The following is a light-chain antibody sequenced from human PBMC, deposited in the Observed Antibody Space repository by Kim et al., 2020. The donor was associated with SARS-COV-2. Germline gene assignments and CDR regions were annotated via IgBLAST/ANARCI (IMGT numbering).Light chain of an antibody. V-gene: IGLV4-69*01. CDR1: SGHSSYA. Sequence: AVKLTCTLSSGHSSYAIAWHQQQPEKGPRYLMKLNSDGSHSKGDGIPDRFSGSSSGAERYLTISSLQSEDEADYYCQTWGTGIGVFGGGTQLTVL. CDR2: LNSDGSH. CDR3: QTWGTGIGV. J-gene: IGLJ3*02.